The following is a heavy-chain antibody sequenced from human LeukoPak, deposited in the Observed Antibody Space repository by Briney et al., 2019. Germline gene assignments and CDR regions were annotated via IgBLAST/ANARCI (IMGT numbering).Heavy chain of an antibody. J-gene: IGHJ6*03. V-gene: IGHV4-61*01. CDR2: IYYSGST. Sequence: SETLSLTCTVSSGSISTSNYYWSWIRQPPGKGLEWIGYIYYSGSTNYKSSLKSRVTISVDTSKNQFSLKLSSVTAADTAVYYCARTTEGGYSYGYFYYYYMDVWGKGTTVTISS. CDR3: ARTTEGGYSYGYFYYYYMDV. D-gene: IGHD5-18*01. CDR1: SGSISTSNYY.